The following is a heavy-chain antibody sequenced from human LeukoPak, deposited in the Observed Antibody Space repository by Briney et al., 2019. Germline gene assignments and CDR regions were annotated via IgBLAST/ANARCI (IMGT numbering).Heavy chain of an antibody. J-gene: IGHJ3*02. CDR3: ARRLWGSDAFDI. Sequence: SQTLSLTCTVSGGSISSGSYYWSWIRQPAGKGLEWIGHIYTSGSTNYNPSLKSRVTISLDTSKNQFSLKLSSVTAADTAVYYCARRLWGSDAFDIWGQGTMVTVSS. V-gene: IGHV4-61*09. CDR1: GGSISSGSYY. D-gene: IGHD5-18*01. CDR2: IYTSGST.